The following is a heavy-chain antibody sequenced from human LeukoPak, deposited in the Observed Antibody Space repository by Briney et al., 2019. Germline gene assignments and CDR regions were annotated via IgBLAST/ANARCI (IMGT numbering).Heavy chain of an antibody. V-gene: IGHV3-30*18. D-gene: IGHD2-15*01. CDR2: ISYDGSNK. Sequence: GGSLRLSCAASGFTFSTYGMHWVRQGPGKGLEWVAGISYDGSNKDYADSVKGRFTISRDNSKNTLHLQMNSLRAEDRAVYYCAKVAVEGATTNWFDPWGQGTLVTVSS. CDR1: GFTFSTYG. J-gene: IGHJ5*02. CDR3: AKVAVEGATTNWFDP.